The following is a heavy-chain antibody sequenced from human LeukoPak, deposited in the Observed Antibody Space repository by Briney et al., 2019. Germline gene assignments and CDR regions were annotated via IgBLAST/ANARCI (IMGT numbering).Heavy chain of an antibody. CDR1: GYSFSSYG. Sequence: ASVKVSCKASGYSFSSYGISWVRQAPGQGLEWMGWISAYTGDTIYAQTLQGRVFLTTDTSTSTVYMELRSLRSDDTAVYYCARSVRPTYGLVKGYYFDYWGQGTLVTVSS. J-gene: IGHJ4*02. V-gene: IGHV1-18*01. CDR3: ARSVRPTYGLVKGYYFDY. D-gene: IGHD2-2*03. CDR2: ISAYTGDT.